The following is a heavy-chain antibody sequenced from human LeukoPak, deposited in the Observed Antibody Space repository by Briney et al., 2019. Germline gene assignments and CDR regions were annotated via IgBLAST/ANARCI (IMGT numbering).Heavy chain of an antibody. CDR3: ARDQEGFDY. CDR2: INPSGGST. Sequence: ASVKVSCKASGYIFTSYYMHWVRQAPGQGLEWMGIINPSGGSTSYAQKFQGRVTVTRDTSTSTVHMELSGLRSEDTAVYYCARDQEGFDYWGQGTLVTVSS. CDR1: GYIFTSYY. J-gene: IGHJ4*02. V-gene: IGHV1-46*01.